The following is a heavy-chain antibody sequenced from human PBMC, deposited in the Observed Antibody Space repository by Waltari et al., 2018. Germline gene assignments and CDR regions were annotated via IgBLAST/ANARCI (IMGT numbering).Heavy chain of an antibody. J-gene: IGHJ6*03. V-gene: IGHV4-39*01. Sequence: QLQLQESGPGLVKPSETLSRSCTVSGASINTKNFYWGWLRQPPGKGLQWIGSIYYNGITFYNPSLKSRVTISVDTSQNQFSLKLSSVTAADTAVYYCARIGSSPYYYYYYMDVWGKGTTVTVSS. CDR1: GASINTKNFY. CDR3: ARIGSSPYYYYYYMDV. CDR2: IYYNGIT. D-gene: IGHD6-6*01.